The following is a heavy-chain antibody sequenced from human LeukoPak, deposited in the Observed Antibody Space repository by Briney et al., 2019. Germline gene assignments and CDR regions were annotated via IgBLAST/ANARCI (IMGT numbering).Heavy chain of an antibody. J-gene: IGHJ4*02. CDR3: ANSIVGAATAIDY. V-gene: IGHV4-39*01. D-gene: IGHD1-26*01. Sequence: PSETLSLTCTVSGGSISSSSYFWGWIRQPPGKGLEWIASIYYSRSNYYNPSLKSRVTISVDTSENQFSLKLSSVTAADTAVYYCANSIVGAATAIDYWGQGTLVTVSS. CDR2: IYYSRSN. CDR1: GGSISSSSYF.